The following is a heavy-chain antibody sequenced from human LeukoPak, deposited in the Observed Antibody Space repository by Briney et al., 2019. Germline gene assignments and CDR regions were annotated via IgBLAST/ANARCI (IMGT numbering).Heavy chain of an antibody. J-gene: IGHJ4*02. V-gene: IGHV3-13*01. CDR1: GFTVSSYA. Sequence: PGGSLRLSCAASGFTVSSYAMHWVRQPIGKGLESVSALGIAGDTFYPGSVKGRFTISRENAKNSSYLQMNSLRAEDTAMYYCARQKQSHGNFDYWGQGTLVTVSS. D-gene: IGHD1-26*01. CDR2: LGIAGDT. CDR3: ARQKQSHGNFDY.